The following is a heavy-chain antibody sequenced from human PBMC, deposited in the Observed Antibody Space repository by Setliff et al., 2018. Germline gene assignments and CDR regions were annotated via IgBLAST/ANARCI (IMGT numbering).Heavy chain of an antibody. CDR1: GFTFSNYR. Sequence: LRLSCVVSGFTFSNYRMSWVRQAPGKGLEWVANINQDGSEKYYVDSVKGRFTISRDNAKNSLYLQMNSLRAEDTAVYYCARSYNFWSGPALDVWGKGTTVTVSS. D-gene: IGHD3-3*01. J-gene: IGHJ6*04. CDR2: INQDGSEK. V-gene: IGHV3-7*01. CDR3: ARSYNFWSGPALDV.